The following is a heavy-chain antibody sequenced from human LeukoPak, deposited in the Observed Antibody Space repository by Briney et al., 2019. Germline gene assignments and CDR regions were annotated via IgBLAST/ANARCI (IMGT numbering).Heavy chain of an antibody. CDR3: ARSSSDARSAFDI. Sequence: PSETLSLTCSVSGGSISSGSYYWSWIRQPAGKGLEWIGRIYTSGSTNYNASLKSRVTISVDTSKNQLSLKLSSVTAADTAVYYCARSSSDARSAFDIWGQGTMVIVSS. D-gene: IGHD6-6*01. J-gene: IGHJ3*02. V-gene: IGHV4-61*02. CDR2: IYTSGST. CDR1: GGSISSGSYY.